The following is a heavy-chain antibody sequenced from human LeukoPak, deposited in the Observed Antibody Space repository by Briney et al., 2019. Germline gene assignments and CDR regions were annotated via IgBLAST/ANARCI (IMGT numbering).Heavy chain of an antibody. CDR1: GFTFSSYS. Sequence: PGGSLRLSCAASGFTFSSYSMNWVRQAPGKGLEWVSYISGGSSFTYYVDSVKGRFTISRDNAKDSLYLQMNSLRAEDTAVYYCARDLGYSSGPNYWGQGTRVTVSS. CDR3: ARDLGYSSGPNY. V-gene: IGHV3-21*01. J-gene: IGHJ4*02. D-gene: IGHD6-19*01. CDR2: ISGGSSFT.